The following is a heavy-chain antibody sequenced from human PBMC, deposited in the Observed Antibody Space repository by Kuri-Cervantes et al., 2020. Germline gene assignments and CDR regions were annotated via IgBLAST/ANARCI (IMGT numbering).Heavy chain of an antibody. Sequence: GESLEISCAASGFIFSSYWMSWVRQAPGKGLEWVANIKQDGSEKYYVDSVKGRFIISRDNAKNSLYLQMNSLRTEDTAVYYCASDPNRIAHWGQGSLVTVSS. CDR2: IKQDGSEK. V-gene: IGHV3-7*01. CDR3: ASDPNRIAH. CDR1: GFIFSSYW. J-gene: IGHJ4*02. D-gene: IGHD2-15*01.